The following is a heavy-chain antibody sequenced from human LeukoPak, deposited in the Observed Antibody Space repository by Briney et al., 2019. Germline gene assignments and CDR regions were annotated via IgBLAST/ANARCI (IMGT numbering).Heavy chain of an antibody. CDR2: INHSGST. CDR3: ARLYYYGSGSYEWFDP. CDR1: GGSISSSRSY. Sequence: SETLSLTCSVSGGSISSSRSYWGWIRQPPGKGLEWIGEINHSGSTNYNPSLKSRVTISVDTSKNQFSLKLSSVTAADTAVYYCARLYYYGSGSYEWFDPWGQGTLVTVSS. D-gene: IGHD3-10*01. V-gene: IGHV4-39*07. J-gene: IGHJ5*02.